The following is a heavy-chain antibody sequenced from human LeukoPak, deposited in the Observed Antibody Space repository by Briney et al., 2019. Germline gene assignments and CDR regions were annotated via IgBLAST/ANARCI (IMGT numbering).Heavy chain of an antibody. V-gene: IGHV4-59*08. Sequence: SETLSLTCTVSGGCISSYYWSWIRQPPGKGLEWIGYIYYSGSTNYNPSLKSRVTISVDTSKNQFSLKLGSVTAADTAVYYCARHVAMVFDYWGQGTLVTVSS. CDR3: ARHVAMVFDY. J-gene: IGHJ4*02. CDR2: IYYSGST. CDR1: GGCISSYY. D-gene: IGHD5-18*01.